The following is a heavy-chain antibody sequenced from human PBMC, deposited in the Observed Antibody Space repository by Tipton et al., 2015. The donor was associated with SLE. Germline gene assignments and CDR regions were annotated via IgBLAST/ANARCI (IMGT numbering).Heavy chain of an antibody. CDR1: GFTFGDYI. J-gene: IGHJ4*02. D-gene: IGHD4-23*01. CDR3: ARPSTEVPLYY. V-gene: IGHV3-49*04. CDR2: IRARAYGGTT. Sequence: SLRLSCTASGFTFGDYIMAWVRQAPGKGLEWVGFIRARAYGGTTQFAASVKGRFTISREDSRNSLYLQMNSLRAEDTAVYYCARPSTEVPLYYWGQGTLVTVSS.